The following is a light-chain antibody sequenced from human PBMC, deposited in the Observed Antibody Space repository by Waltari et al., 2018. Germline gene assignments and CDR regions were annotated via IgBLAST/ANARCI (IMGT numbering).Light chain of an antibody. CDR3: CSYAGSSTVV. V-gene: IGLV2-23*01. CDR1: SSDVGSYNL. J-gene: IGLJ2*01. CDR2: EGS. Sequence: QSALTQPASVSGSPGQSLTISCTGTSSDVGSYNLVSWYQQYPGKAPKLMIYEGSKRPSGVSHRFSGSKSGNTASLTIYGLQAEDEADYYCCSYAGSSTVVFGGGTKLTVL.